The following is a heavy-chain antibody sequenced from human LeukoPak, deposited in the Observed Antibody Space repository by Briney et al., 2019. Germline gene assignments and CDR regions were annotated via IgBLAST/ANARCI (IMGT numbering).Heavy chain of an antibody. CDR3: ARIRVAAATGPYFDY. Sequence: VSGPTLVNPTQTLTLTCTFSGFSLSTSGMCVSWIRQPPGKALEWLARIDWDDDKYYSTSLKTRLTISKDTSKNQVVLTMTNMDPADTATYYCARIRVAAATGPYFDYWGQGTLVTVST. D-gene: IGHD6-13*01. CDR2: IDWDDDK. CDR1: GFSLSTSGMC. V-gene: IGHV2-70*11. J-gene: IGHJ4*02.